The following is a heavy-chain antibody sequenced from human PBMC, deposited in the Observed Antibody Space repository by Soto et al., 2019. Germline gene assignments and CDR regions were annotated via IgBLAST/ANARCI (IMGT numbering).Heavy chain of an antibody. Sequence: SVKVSCEASGVTISRYTITWLRQAPGQGLELMGGITPSVGTPNYAQKFQGRVTITADESTSTAYMELSSLRSEDTAMYYCARDGTLYDSSAYYYLYWGQGTLVTVS. CDR2: ITPSVGTP. V-gene: IGHV1-69*13. CDR3: ARDGTLYDSSAYYYLY. CDR1: GVTISRYT. J-gene: IGHJ4*02. D-gene: IGHD3-22*01.